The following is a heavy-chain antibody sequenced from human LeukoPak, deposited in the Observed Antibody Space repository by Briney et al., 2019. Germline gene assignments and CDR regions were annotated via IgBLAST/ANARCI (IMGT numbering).Heavy chain of an antibody. CDR3: ARRNEIYPVDFGD. Sequence: GATVKVSCKASGYTFTSYAMHWVRQAPGQRLEWMGWINTNTGNPTYAQGFTGRFVFSLDTSINTAYLQISGLKAEDTAMYYCARRNEIYPVDFGDWGQGTLVSVSS. J-gene: IGHJ4*02. CDR1: GYTFTSYA. CDR2: INTNTGNP. V-gene: IGHV7-4-1*02. D-gene: IGHD3-16*01.